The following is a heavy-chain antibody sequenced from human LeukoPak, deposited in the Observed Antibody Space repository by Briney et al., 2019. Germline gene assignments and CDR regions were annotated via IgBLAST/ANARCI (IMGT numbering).Heavy chain of an antibody. D-gene: IGHD3-3*01. CDR3: ARGVLRFSPFDP. V-gene: IGHV1-69*06. CDR2: IIPIFGTA. J-gene: IGHJ5*02. CDR1: GGTFSSYA. Sequence: ASVKVSCKASGGTFSSYAISWVRQAPRQGLEWMGGIIPIFGTANYAQKFQGRVTITADKSTSTAYMELSSLRSEDTAVYYCARGVLRFSPFDPWGQGTLVTVSS.